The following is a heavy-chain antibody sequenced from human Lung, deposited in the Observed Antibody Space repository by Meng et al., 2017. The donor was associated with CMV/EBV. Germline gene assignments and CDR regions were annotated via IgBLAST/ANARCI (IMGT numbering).Heavy chain of an antibody. Sequence: SETLSLXXTVSGDSITSSSYYWGWIRQPPGKGLEWIGSMYYSANTYYNPSLKSRVTISVDTSQNQFSLTLTSVTAADTAVYYCAFSSGADYGSGSRDYWGQGXLVTVSS. D-gene: IGHD3-10*01. CDR2: MYYSANT. V-gene: IGHV4-39*01. CDR3: AFSSGADYGSGSRDY. J-gene: IGHJ4*02. CDR1: GDSITSSSYY.